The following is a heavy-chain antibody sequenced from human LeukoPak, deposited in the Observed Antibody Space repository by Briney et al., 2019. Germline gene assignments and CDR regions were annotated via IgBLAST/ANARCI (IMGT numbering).Heavy chain of an antibody. CDR2: ISDSGSAT. D-gene: IGHD2-21*01. V-gene: IGHV3-23*01. CDR3: AKKIFQGWGFYFDH. Sequence: GGSLRLSCAASGFTFSSYAMSWVRQAPGKGLEWVSAISDSGSATYYADSVKGRFTISRDNSKNTLHLQMNSLRAEDTAIYYCAKKIFQGWGFYFDHWGQGTLVTVSS. CDR1: GFTFSSYA. J-gene: IGHJ4*02.